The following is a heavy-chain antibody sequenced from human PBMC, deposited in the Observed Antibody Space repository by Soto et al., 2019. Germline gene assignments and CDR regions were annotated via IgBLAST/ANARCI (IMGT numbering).Heavy chain of an antibody. Sequence: ASVKVSCKASGGTFSSYAISWVRQAPGQGLEWMGGIIPIFGTANYAQKFQGRVTITADESTSTAYMELSSLRSEDTAVYYCARRSYYDSSGYYYPIDYWGQGTLVTVSS. J-gene: IGHJ4*02. CDR1: GGTFSSYA. CDR3: ARRSYYDSSGYYYPIDY. CDR2: IIPIFGTA. D-gene: IGHD3-22*01. V-gene: IGHV1-69*13.